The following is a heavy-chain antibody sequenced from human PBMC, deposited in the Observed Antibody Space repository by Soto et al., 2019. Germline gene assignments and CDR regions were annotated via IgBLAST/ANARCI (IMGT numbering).Heavy chain of an antibody. J-gene: IGHJ5*02. CDR2: IYYSGST. V-gene: IGHV4-39*02. CDR1: GGSISSSSYY. CDR3: ARESIAARPGP. D-gene: IGHD6-6*01. Sequence: SETLSLTCTVSGGSISSSSYYWGWIRQPPGKGLEWIGSIYYSGSTYYNPSLKSRVTISVDTSKNQFSLKLSSVTAADTAVYYCARESIAARPGPWGQGALVTVSS.